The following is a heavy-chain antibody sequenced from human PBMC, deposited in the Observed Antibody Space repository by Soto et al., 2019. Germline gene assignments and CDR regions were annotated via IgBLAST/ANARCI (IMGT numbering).Heavy chain of an antibody. V-gene: IGHV3-23*01. D-gene: IGHD6-13*01. CDR2: ISGSVGST. CDR1: GFTFSSYA. Sequence: GGSLRLSCAASGFTFSSYAMSWVRQAPGKGLEWVSGISGSVGSTYYADSVKGRFTISRDNSDNTLYLQMNSLRADDTAVYYCAKETEQQPMEIDYWGQGTLVTVSS. CDR3: AKETEQQPMEIDY. J-gene: IGHJ4*02.